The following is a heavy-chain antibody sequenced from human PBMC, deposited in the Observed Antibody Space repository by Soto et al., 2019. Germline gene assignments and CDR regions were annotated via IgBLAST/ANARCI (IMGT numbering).Heavy chain of an antibody. CDR1: GFTFDDYA. CDR3: AKDIRSLPTDAFDI. CDR2: ISWNSGSI. D-gene: IGHD4-17*01. Sequence: GGSLRLSCAASGFTFDDYAMHWVRQAPGKGLEWVSGISWNSGSIGYADSVKGRFTISRDNAKNSLYLQMNSLRAEDTALYYCAKDIRSLPTDAFDIWGQGTLVTVSS. J-gene: IGHJ3*02. V-gene: IGHV3-9*01.